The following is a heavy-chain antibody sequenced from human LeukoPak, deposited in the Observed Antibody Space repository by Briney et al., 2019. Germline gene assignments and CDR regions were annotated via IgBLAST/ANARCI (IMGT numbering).Heavy chain of an antibody. CDR2: INHSGST. CDR1: NYSMNTGYY. J-gene: IGHJ4*02. V-gene: IGHV4-38-2*02. D-gene: IGHD1-26*01. CDR3: ARVNPLVGATGY. Sequence: SETLSLTCTVSNYSMNTGYYWGWIRQPPGKGLEWIGEINHSGSTNYNPSLKSRVTISVDTSKNQFSLKLSSVTAADTAVYYCARVNPLVGATGYWGQGTLVTVSS.